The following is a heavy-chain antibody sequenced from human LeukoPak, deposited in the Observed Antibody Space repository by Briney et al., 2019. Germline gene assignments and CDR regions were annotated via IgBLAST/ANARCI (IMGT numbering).Heavy chain of an antibody. V-gene: IGHV4-39*07. J-gene: IGHJ1*01. CDR1: GDSISTSNSY. CDR2: IYYSGNT. CDR3: ARPGTYSSSWKYFQH. D-gene: IGHD6-13*01. Sequence: PSETLSLTCTVSGDSISTSNSYWGWIRQPPGKGLEWIGSIYYSGNTYYNASLKSRVTISVDTSKNQFSLKLSSVTAADTAVYYCARPGTYSSSWKYFQHWGQGTLVTVSS.